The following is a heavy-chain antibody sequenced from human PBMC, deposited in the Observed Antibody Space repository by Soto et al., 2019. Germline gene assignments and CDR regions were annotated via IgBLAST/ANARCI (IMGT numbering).Heavy chain of an antibody. CDR2: INPSGGST. D-gene: IGHD3-3*01. CDR1: GYTFTSYY. V-gene: IGHV1-46*01. J-gene: IGHJ4*02. Sequence: QVQLVQSGAEVKKPGASVKVSCKASGYTFTSYYMHWVRQAPGQGLEWMGIINPSGGSTSYAQKFQGRVTMTRDTSTSTVYMELSSLRSEDTAVYYCARGSVLRFLEWLFFDYWGQGTLVTVSS. CDR3: ARGSVLRFLEWLFFDY.